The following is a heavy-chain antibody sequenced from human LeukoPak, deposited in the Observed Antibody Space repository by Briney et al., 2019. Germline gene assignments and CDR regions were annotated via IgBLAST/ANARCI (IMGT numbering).Heavy chain of an antibody. J-gene: IGHJ4*02. CDR3: ATFSSGGGYQFPRDY. CDR2: IYYSGST. Sequence: PSETLSLTCTVSGGSISSYYWSWIRQPPGKGLEWVGYIYYSGSTNYNPSLKSRVTISVDTSKNQFSLKLSSVTAADTAVYYCATFSSGGGYQFPRDYSGQGTLVTVSS. V-gene: IGHV4-59*08. D-gene: IGHD2-15*01. CDR1: GGSISSYY.